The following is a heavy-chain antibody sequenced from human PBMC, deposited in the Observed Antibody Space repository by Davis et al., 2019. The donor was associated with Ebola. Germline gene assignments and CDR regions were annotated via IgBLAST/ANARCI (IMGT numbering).Heavy chain of an antibody. V-gene: IGHV4-4*02. CDR3: ARTGSGYSYGYGFDY. CDR2: IYHSGST. Sequence: GSLRLSCAVSGGSISSSNWWSWVRQPPGKGLEWIGEIYHSGSTNYNPSLKSRVTISVDKSKNQFSLKLSSVTAADTAVYYCARTGSGYSYGYGFDYWGQGTLVTVSS. CDR1: GGSISSSNW. D-gene: IGHD5-18*01. J-gene: IGHJ4*02.